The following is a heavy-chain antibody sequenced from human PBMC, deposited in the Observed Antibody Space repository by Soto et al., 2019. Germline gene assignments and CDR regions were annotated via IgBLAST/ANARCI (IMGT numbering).Heavy chain of an antibody. CDR1: GFSFSSCA. CDR3: Y. V-gene: IGHV3-30-3*01. J-gene: IGHJ4*02. Sequence: QVQLVESGGGVVQPGRSLRLSCAASGFSFSSCAMHWVRQAPGKGLEWVAVISHDGSNKYYADSVKGRFTISRDNSINTLYLQMNSPRAEDTAVYYDYWGQGTLVTVSS. CDR2: ISHDGSNK.